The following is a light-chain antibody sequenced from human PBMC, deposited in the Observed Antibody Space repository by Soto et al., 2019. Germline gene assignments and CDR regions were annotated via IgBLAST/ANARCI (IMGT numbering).Light chain of an antibody. CDR1: SSNIGAGYV. J-gene: IGLJ1*01. V-gene: IGLV1-40*01. CDR3: QSYDSSLSGYV. CDR2: FNN. Sequence: QSVLTQPPSVSGAPGQRVTISCTGSSSNIGAGYVVHWYQQLPGTAPKLLMYFNNNRPSGVPDRFSGSKSGTSASLAIAGLQSEDEGDYYCQSYDSSLSGYVFGTGTKLTVL.